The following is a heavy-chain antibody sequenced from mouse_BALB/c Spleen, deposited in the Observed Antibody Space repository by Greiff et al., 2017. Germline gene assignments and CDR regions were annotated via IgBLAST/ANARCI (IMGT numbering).Heavy chain of an antibody. J-gene: IGHJ4*01. CDR1: GFTFSSYT. Sequence: EVQRVESGGGLVQPGGSLKLSCAASGFTFSSYTMSWVRQTPEKRLEWVAYISNGGGSTYYPDTVKGRFTISRDNAKNTLYLQMSSLKSEDTAMYYCARHSLYAMDYWGQGTSVTVSS. CDR2: ISNGGGST. V-gene: IGHV5-12-2*01. CDR3: ARHSLYAMDY.